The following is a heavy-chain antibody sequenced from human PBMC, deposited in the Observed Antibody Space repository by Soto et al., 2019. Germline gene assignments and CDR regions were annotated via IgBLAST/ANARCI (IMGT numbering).Heavy chain of an antibody. CDR1: GGSISSYY. D-gene: IGHD1-1*01. J-gene: IGHJ6*02. Sequence: QVQLQESGPGLVKPSETLSLTCTVSGGSISSYYWSWIRQPPGKGLEWIGDIYYSGSTNYNPSLKRRVTISVDTSKNQCSLKLSSVTAADTDVYYCAREGTTVDSYYYYGMEVWGQGTTVTVSS. CDR3: AREGTTVDSYYYYGMEV. V-gene: IGHV4-59*01. CDR2: IYYSGST.